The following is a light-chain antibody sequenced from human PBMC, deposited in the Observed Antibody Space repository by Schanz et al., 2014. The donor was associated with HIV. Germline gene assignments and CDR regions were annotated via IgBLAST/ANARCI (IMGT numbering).Light chain of an antibody. Sequence: QSVLTQPPSVSGAPGQRVTISCAGSSSNIGADYYVHWYQQLPGTAPKLIISDNNIRPSGVPGRFSGSVSGTSASLVITGLQAEDEAHYYCQSYDSSLRASVFGGGTKVTVL. CDR3: QSYDSSLRASV. CDR2: DNN. V-gene: IGLV1-40*01. CDR1: SSNIGADYY. J-gene: IGLJ3*02.